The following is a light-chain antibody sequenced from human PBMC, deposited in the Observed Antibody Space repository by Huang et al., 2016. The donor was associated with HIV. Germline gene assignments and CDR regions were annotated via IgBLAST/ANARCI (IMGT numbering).Light chain of an antibody. J-gene: IGKJ5*01. CDR3: QQRSNWPPST. Sequence: EIVLTQSPATLSLSPGERATLSCRASQSVSSYLAWYQQKPGQAPRLLIYDASNRATGSPARFSGSGSGTDLTLTISSLEPEDFAVYYCQQRSNWPPSTFGQGTRLEMK. CDR1: QSVSSY. CDR2: DAS. V-gene: IGKV3-11*01.